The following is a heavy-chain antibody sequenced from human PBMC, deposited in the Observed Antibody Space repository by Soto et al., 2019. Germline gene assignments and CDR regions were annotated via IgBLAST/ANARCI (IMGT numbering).Heavy chain of an antibody. Sequence: ASVKVSCKASGYTFTSYGISWVRQAPGQGLEWMGWISAYNGNTNYAQKLQGRVTMTTDTSTSTAYMELRSLRSDDTAVYYCARDVKYYDILTGYSPFDYWGQGTLVT. CDR2: ISAYNGNT. V-gene: IGHV1-18*01. D-gene: IGHD3-9*01. CDR3: ARDVKYYDILTGYSPFDY. CDR1: GYTFTSYG. J-gene: IGHJ4*02.